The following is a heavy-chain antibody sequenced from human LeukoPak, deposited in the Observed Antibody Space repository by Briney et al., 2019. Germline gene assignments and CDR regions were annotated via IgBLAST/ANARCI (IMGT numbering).Heavy chain of an antibody. Sequence: PPETLSLTSAVYRESFRGSYWSWIRPPPGKGVECIWEIIHSVNTNDNTSPQRRVTISVDTSKNQFSLKLSSVPAADTAVYYCARGRGYNAFDSGSEGTMATASS. CDR3: ARGRGYNAFDS. CDR2: IIHSVNT. V-gene: IGHV4-34*01. J-gene: IGHJ3*02. CDR1: RESFRGSY. D-gene: IGHD5-18*01.